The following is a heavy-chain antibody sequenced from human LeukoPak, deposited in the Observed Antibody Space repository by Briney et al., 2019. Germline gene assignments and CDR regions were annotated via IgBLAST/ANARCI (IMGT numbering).Heavy chain of an antibody. V-gene: IGHV3-66*01. CDR2: IYSGGST. J-gene: IGHJ4*02. D-gene: IGHD6-19*01. CDR1: GFTVSSNY. Sequence: GGSLRLSCAASGFTVSSNYMSWVRQAPGKGLEWVSVIYSGGSTYYADSVKGRFTISRDNSKNTLYLQMNSLRAEDTAVYYCARVGSSVAADAFDYWGQETLVTVSS. CDR3: ARVGSSVAADAFDY.